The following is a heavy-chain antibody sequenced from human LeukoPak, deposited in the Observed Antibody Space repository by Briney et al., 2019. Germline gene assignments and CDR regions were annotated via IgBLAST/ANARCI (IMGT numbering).Heavy chain of an antibody. V-gene: IGHV1-18*01. CDR1: GYTFPSYG. J-gene: IGHJ6*02. Sequence: ASVKVSCKASGYTFPSYGISWVRQAPGQGLEWMGWISAYNGNTNYAQKLQGRVTMTTDTSTSTAYMELRSLRSDDTAVYYCARDAALRYFDWLPHYYGMDVWGQGTTVTVSS. CDR3: ARDAALRYFDWLPHYYGMDV. CDR2: ISAYNGNT. D-gene: IGHD3-9*01.